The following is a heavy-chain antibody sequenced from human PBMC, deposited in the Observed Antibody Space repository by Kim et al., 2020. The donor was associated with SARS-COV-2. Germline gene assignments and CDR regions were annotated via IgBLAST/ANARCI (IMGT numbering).Heavy chain of an antibody. J-gene: IGHJ6*02. CDR3: AKGTRLMWHVSWTSAGYDYAMDV. CDR2: ISWNSDRI. V-gene: IGHV3-9*01. CDR1: GFAFEDYA. Sequence: GGSLRLSCAAAGFAFEDYAMYWVRQVPGKGLEWVSGISWNSDRIGYADSVKGRFTISRDNAKNSLYLEMNTLRTEDTALYYCAKGTRLMWHVSWTSAGYDYAMDVWGQGTTVTVSS. D-gene: IGHD2-21*01.